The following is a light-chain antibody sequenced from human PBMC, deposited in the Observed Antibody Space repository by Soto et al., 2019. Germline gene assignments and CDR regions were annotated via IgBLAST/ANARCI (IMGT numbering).Light chain of an antibody. CDR1: QSISSW. J-gene: IGKJ2*01. CDR2: DAC. Sequence: DIQMTQSPSTLSASVGDRVTITCRASQSISSWLAWYQQKPGKAPKLLIYDACSLESGVPSRFSGSRSGTEFTLTISSLQPDDFATYYCQQYNSYLYTFGQGTKVDIK. V-gene: IGKV1-5*01. CDR3: QQYNSYLYT.